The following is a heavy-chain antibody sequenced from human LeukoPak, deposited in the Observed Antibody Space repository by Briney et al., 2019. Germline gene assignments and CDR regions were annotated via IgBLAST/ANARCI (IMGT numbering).Heavy chain of an antibody. CDR3: APYSSSSPTPTFDP. Sequence: ASVKVSCKVSGYTLTELSMHWVRQAPGKGLEWMGGFDPEDGETIYAQKFQGRVTMTEDTSTDTAYMELSSLRPEDTAVYYCAPYSSSSPTPTFDPWGQGTLVTVSS. CDR2: FDPEDGET. V-gene: IGHV1-24*01. D-gene: IGHD6-6*01. CDR1: GYTLTELS. J-gene: IGHJ5*02.